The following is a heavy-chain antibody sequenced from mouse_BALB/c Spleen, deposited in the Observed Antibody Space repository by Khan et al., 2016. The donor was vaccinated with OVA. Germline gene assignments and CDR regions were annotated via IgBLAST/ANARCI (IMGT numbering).Heavy chain of an antibody. CDR3: ARIKKIVATYFDY. CDR1: GYTFTSYW. J-gene: IGHJ2*01. CDR2: TNPTNGRT. D-gene: IGHD1-1*01. V-gene: IGHV1S81*02. Sequence: QVQLQQPGAELVKAGASVKMSCKASGYTFTSYWMHWVKQRLGQGLEWFAETNPTNGRTYYNEKLKRQATLTVDKSSSTAYMLLSGPTFEDSAVYYCARIKKIVATYFDYWGQGTTLTVSS.